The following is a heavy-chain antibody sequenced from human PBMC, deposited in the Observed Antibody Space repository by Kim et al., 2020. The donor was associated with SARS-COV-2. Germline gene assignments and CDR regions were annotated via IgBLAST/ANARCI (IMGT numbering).Heavy chain of an antibody. D-gene: IGHD4-17*01. J-gene: IGHJ6*02. CDR1: GYTFTSYG. CDR3: ARVDYGDYASYYYYYGMDV. V-gene: IGHV1-18*01. Sequence: ASVKVSCKASGYTFTSYGISWVRQAPGQGLEWMGWISAYNGNTNYAQKLQGRVTMTTDTSTSTAYMELRSLRSDDTAVYYCARVDYGDYASYYYYYGMDVWGQGTTVTVSS. CDR2: ISAYNGNT.